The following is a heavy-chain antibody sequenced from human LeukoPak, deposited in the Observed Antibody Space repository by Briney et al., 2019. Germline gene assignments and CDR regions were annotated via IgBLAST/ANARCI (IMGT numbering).Heavy chain of an antibody. J-gene: IGHJ4*02. CDR3: AQDATPYSTAGDPFGY. D-gene: IGHD2-8*02. CDR1: GFTFSSYG. Sequence: PGGSLRLSCAASGFTFSSYGMHWVRQAPGKGLEWVTFKQYDGTNKYYAGTNGYYDTESVKGRFTISRDNSKNTLYLQMNSLRAEDTAVYYCAQDATPYSTAGDPFGYWGQGTLVTVSS. V-gene: IGHV3-30*02. CDR2: KQYDGTNK.